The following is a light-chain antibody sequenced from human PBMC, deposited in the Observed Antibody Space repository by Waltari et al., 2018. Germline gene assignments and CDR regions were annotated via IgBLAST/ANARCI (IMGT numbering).Light chain of an antibody. CDR2: QDS. CDR3: QAWDSSTAYVV. V-gene: IGLV3-1*01. J-gene: IGLJ2*01. Sequence: SYELTQPPSVSVSPGQTASIPCSGDKLGEKYACWYQQKPGQSPGLVIYQDSKRPSGIPERFSGSNSGNTATLTISGTQAMDEADYYCQAWDSSTAYVVFGGGTKLTVL. CDR1: KLGEKY.